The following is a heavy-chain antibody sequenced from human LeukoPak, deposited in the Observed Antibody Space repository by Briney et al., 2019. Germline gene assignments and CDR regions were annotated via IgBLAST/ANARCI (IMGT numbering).Heavy chain of an antibody. CDR3: ARAPPYYYDSSGYYDY. CDR2: MNPNSGNT. V-gene: IGHV1-8*01. CDR1: GYTFTSYD. D-gene: IGHD3-22*01. Sequence: GASVKVSCKASGYTFTSYDINWVRQATGQGLEWMGWMNPNSGNTGYAQKFQGRVTMTRNTSISTAYMELSSLRSEDTAVYYCARAPPYYYDSSGYYDYWGQGTLVTVSS. J-gene: IGHJ4*02.